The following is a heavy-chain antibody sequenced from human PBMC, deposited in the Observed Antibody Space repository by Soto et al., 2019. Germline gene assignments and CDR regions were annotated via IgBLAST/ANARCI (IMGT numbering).Heavy chain of an antibody. CDR2: ISGSGDTS. Sequence: GGSLRLSCAASGFTFSNYAISWVRQAPGKGLEGVSIISGSGDTSYYADSVKGRFTISRDNSRNTLYLQMNSLRAGDSAKYYCAKEGTSGLYYFDYWGPGTLVTVSS. D-gene: IGHD6-19*01. CDR3: AKEGTSGLYYFDY. CDR1: GFTFSNYA. V-gene: IGHV3-23*01. J-gene: IGHJ4*02.